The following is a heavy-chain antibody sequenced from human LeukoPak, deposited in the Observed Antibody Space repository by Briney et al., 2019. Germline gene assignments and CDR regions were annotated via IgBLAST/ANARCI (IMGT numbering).Heavy chain of an antibody. Sequence: PRASVRVSCKASGYTFNNYYIHWVRQAAGRGLEWMGWVNPNGGDTNYAQKFRGRVIMTSDISISTAYMHLYRLKSDDTAVYYCATVGLACNGGRCFSDYWFDPWGQGTLVSVSS. V-gene: IGHV1-2*02. CDR1: GYTFNNYY. J-gene: IGHJ5*02. CDR3: ATVGLACNGGRCFSDYWFDP. CDR2: VNPNGGDT. D-gene: IGHD2-15*01.